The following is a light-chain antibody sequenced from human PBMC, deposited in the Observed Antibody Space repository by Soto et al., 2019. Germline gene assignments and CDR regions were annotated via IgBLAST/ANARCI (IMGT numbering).Light chain of an antibody. Sequence: QSVLTQPPSVSGAPGQRVTISCTGTSSNIGAGYDVHWYQQLPGTAPRLLIYANSHRPSGVPERFSGSKSGTSASLAITGLQAEDEADYVCHSYDNSLGGSGIFGGGTKLTVL. CDR1: SSNIGAGYD. V-gene: IGLV1-40*01. J-gene: IGLJ2*01. CDR3: HSYDNSLGGSGI. CDR2: ANS.